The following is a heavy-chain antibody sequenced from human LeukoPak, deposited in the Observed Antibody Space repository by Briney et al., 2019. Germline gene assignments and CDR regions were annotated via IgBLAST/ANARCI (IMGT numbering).Heavy chain of an antibody. CDR2: INHSGST. D-gene: IGHD5-12*01. J-gene: IGHJ4*02. V-gene: IGHV4-34*01. CDR3: ARGGKWLRFPSVY. Sequence: SETLSLTCAVYGGSFSGYYWSWIRQPPGKGLEWIGEINHSGSTNYNPSLKSRATISVDTSKNQFSLKLSSVTAADTAVYYCARGGKWLRFPSVYWGQGTLVTVSS. CDR1: GGSFSGYY.